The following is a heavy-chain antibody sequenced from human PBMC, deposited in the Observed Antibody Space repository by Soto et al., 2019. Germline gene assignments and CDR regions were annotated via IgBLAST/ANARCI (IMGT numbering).Heavy chain of an antibody. Sequence: VGSLKISCHGSGDSFASYWIGWVRQIPWKDLEWMGIIYPGDSDTRYSPSFQGQVTISADKSLRTAYLQWTSLKASDTALYYCARTRSFTLGFYYDGMDVWGQGTTVTVSS. CDR1: GDSFASYW. V-gene: IGHV5-51*01. CDR2: IYPGDSDT. J-gene: IGHJ6*02. CDR3: ARTRSFTLGFYYDGMDV. D-gene: IGHD6-6*01.